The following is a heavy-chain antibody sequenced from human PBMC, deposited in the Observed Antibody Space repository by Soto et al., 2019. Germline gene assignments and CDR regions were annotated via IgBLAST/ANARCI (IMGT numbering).Heavy chain of an antibody. CDR3: VSKLGPYYYGLDV. CDR2: IYHTGIA. V-gene: IGHV4-4*02. Sequence: SETLSLTCTVYGDSITNNHWWSCVRQPPGKGPELIGEIYHTGIANYNPSLESRVAFSVDKSKNQFSLSLTSVTAADTAVYYCVSKLGPYYYGLDVWGQGTTVTVS. J-gene: IGHJ6*02. D-gene: IGHD3-16*01. CDR1: GDSITNNHW.